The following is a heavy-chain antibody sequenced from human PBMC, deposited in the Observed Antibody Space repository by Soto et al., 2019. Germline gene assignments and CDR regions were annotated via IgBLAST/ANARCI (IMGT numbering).Heavy chain of an antibody. V-gene: IGHV1-69*06. CDR2: IIPIFGTA. CDR3: ARVDRDGYNNDYFDY. D-gene: IGHD4-4*01. Sequence: QVQLVQSGAEVKKPGSSVKVSCKASGGTFSSYAISWVRQAPGQGLEWMGGIIPIFGTANYAQKFQGRVTITADKAAGTDYMELSSLRSEDTAVYYCARVDRDGYNNDYFDYWGQGTLVTVSS. J-gene: IGHJ4*02. CDR1: GGTFSSYA.